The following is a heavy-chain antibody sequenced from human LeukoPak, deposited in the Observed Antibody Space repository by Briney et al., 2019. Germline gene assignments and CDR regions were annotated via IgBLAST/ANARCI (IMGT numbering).Heavy chain of an antibody. CDR3: ARVNSSGWYILGY. J-gene: IGHJ4*02. CDR1: GGSISSSNW. V-gene: IGHV4-4*02. CDR2: IYHGGST. D-gene: IGHD6-19*01. Sequence: PSGTLFLTCAVSGGSISSSNWWSWVRQPPGKGLEWIGEIYHGGSTNYNPSLKSRVTISVDKSKNQFSLKLSSVTAADTAVYYCARVNSSGWYILGYWGQGTLVTVSS.